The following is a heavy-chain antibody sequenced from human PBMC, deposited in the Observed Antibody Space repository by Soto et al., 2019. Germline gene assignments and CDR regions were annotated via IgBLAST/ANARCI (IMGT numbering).Heavy chain of an antibody. Sequence: GGSLRLSCAASGFTFSTYWMHWVRQAPGKGLVWVSRINSDGSITSYADSVKGRFTISRDNAKNTLYLQMSSLRAEDTAVYYCARENSGVLDYWGQGTLVTVSS. V-gene: IGHV3-74*01. D-gene: IGHD5-12*01. CDR1: GFTFSTYW. J-gene: IGHJ4*02. CDR2: INSDGSIT. CDR3: ARENSGVLDY.